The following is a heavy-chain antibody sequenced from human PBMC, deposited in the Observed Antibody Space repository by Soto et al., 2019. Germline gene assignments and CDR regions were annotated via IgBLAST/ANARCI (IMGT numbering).Heavy chain of an antibody. CDR3: AIASVRTGTFNI. Sequence: QVQLVQSGAEVKKPGSSVKVSCKASGGTFTSYAINWVRQAPGQGLEWMGRIIPISGTANHAQTFQGKVTTTADESTSTAYMELSSLRSEDTAVYYCAIASVRTGTFNIWGQGTMVTVSS. CDR2: IIPISGTA. J-gene: IGHJ3*02. V-gene: IGHV1-69*15. CDR1: GGTFTSYA. D-gene: IGHD3-9*01.